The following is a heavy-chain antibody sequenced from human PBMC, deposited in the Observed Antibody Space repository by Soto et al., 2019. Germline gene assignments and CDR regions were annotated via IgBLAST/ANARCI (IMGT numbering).Heavy chain of an antibody. CDR2: ISGSGGST. V-gene: IGHV3-23*01. D-gene: IGHD3-22*01. J-gene: IGHJ4*02. CDR1: GFTFSSYA. CDR3: AKDPTPPRITMIVVVDDGAFDY. Sequence: EVQLLESGGGLVQPGGSLRLSCAASGFTFSSYAMSWVRQAPGKGLEWVSAISGSGGSTYYADSVKGRFTISRDNSKNTLYLQMNRLRAEDTAVYYCAKDPTPPRITMIVVVDDGAFDYWGQGTLVTVSS.